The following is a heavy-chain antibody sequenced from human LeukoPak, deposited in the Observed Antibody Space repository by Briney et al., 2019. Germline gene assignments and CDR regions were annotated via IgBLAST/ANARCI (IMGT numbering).Heavy chain of an antibody. D-gene: IGHD6-13*01. CDR1: GFTFSDHY. CDR2: ISTSGVYT. V-gene: IGHV3-11*03. Sequence: PGGPLRLSCAASGFTFSDHYMRWLRQAPGKGLEWVSYISTSGVYTNYADSVKGRFTISRDDAKNSLYLQMNSLIAEDTAMYYCARNRISAAGCVFDIWGQGTMVTVSS. J-gene: IGHJ3*02. CDR3: ARNRISAAGCVFDI.